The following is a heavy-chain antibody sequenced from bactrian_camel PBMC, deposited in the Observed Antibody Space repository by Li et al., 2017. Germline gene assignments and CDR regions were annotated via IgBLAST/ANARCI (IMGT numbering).Heavy chain of an antibody. V-gene: IGHV3S1*01. Sequence: LVESGGGLVQPGGSLRLSCVASGFEFSKQYWSWVRQAPGKGLEYVAGINLEGDRLYYSDSVKGRFTISRDNAKNTLYLQLNGVEIEDAAWYYCANRLIGGSLGGRGTQVTVS. CDR1: GFEFSKQY. CDR2: INLEGDRL. CDR3: ANRLIGGSL. J-gene: IGHJ4*01.